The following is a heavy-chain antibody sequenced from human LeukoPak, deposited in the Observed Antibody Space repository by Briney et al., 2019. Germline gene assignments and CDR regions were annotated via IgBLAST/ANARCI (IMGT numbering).Heavy chain of an antibody. CDR1: GFTFSKFW. Sequence: PGGSLRLSCAASGFTFSKFWMHWVRQAPGKGLVWVSRINSDGPTTTYADSVKGRFTISRDNAKNTLYLQMNSLRAEDTAVYYCARSLLGGTSDYWGQGTLVTVSS. CDR2: INSDGPTT. J-gene: IGHJ4*02. CDR3: ARSLLGGTSDY. D-gene: IGHD1-7*01. V-gene: IGHV3-74*01.